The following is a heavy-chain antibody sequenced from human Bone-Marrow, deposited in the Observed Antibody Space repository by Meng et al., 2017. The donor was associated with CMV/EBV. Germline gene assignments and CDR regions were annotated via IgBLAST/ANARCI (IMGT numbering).Heavy chain of an antibody. Sequence: GGSLRLSCAASGFTVSSNYMSWVRQAPGKGLEWVSVIYSGGSTYYADSVKGRFTISRDNSKDTPYLQMNSLRAEDTAVYYCARDRPYCSSTSCYYYYGMDVWGQGTTVTGSS. CDR1: GFTVSSNY. D-gene: IGHD2-2*01. J-gene: IGHJ6*01. CDR2: IYSGGST. CDR3: ARDRPYCSSTSCYYYYGMDV. V-gene: IGHV3-53*01.